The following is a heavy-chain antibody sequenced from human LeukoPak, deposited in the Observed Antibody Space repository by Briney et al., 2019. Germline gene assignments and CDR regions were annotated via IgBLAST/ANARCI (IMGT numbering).Heavy chain of an antibody. CDR1: GGSFGGYY. CDR2: INHGGIT. V-gene: IGHV4-34*01. CDR3: ARGGYFDWFPSAY. Sequence: PSETLCLTCAVYGGSFGGYYWTWIRQPPGKGLEWIGRINHGGITSYNPSLQSRVTMSVDASKNQFSLNLTSVTAADTAMYYCARGGYFDWFPSAYCGQGSLVTVSS. J-gene: IGHJ4*01. D-gene: IGHD3-9*01.